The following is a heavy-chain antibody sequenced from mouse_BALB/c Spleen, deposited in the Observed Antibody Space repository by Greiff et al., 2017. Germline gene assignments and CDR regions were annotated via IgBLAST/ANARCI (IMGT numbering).Heavy chain of an antibody. J-gene: IGHJ3*01. CDR3: ARSYRYDGPWFAY. CDR1: GYSFTSYW. D-gene: IGHD2-14*01. V-gene: IGHV1S126*01. Sequence: QVQLQQSGPQLVRPGASVKISCKASGYSFTSYWMPWVKQRPGQGLEWIGMIDPSDRETRLNQKFKDKATLTLDKSSSTAYMQLSSPTSEDSAVYYGARSYRYDGPWFAYWGQGTLVTVSA. CDR2: IDPSDRET.